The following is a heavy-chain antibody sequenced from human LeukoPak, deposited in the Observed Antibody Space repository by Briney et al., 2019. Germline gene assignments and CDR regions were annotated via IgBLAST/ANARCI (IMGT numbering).Heavy chain of an antibody. V-gene: IGHV3-43*02. CDR2: ISGDGGST. CDR1: GFTFDAYA. J-gene: IGHJ4*02. D-gene: IGHD3-10*01. CDR3: AKDSGGNYYYGSGSSYFDFDY. Sequence: GGSLRLSCAASGFTFDAYAMHWVRQAPGKGLEWVSLISGDGGSTYYADSVKGRFTISRDNSKNSLYLQMNSLRTEDTALYYCAKDSGGNYYYGSGSSYFDFDYWGQGTLVTVSS.